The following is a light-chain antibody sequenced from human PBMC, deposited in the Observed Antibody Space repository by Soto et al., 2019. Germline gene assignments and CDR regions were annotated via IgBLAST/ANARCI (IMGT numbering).Light chain of an antibody. CDR1: SSNIGSHT. CDR3: AVWDDSLNGVV. CDR2: SNT. V-gene: IGLV1-44*01. J-gene: IGLJ2*01. Sequence: QSVLTQPPSASGTPGQTIAISCSGGSSNIGSHTVNWYQQLPGTAPRLLIYSNTQRPSGVPDRFSGSKSGTSASLAISGLQSEYEGDYYCAVWDDSLNGVVFGGGTKVTVL.